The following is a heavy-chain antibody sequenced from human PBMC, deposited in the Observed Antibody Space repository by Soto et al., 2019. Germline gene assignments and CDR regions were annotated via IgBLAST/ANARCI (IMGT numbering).Heavy chain of an antibody. V-gene: IGHV4-30-2*02. CDR1: GGSISSGGYS. D-gene: IGHD6-6*01. J-gene: IGHJ4*02. Sequence: PSETLSLTCTVSGGSISSGGYSWSWIRQPPGKGLEWIGYIYHSGSTYYNPSLKSRVTISVDRSKNHFSLKLISVTTADTAVYYCAGGIAARPLGYWGQGTLVTVSS. CDR2: IYHSGST. CDR3: AGGIAARPLGY.